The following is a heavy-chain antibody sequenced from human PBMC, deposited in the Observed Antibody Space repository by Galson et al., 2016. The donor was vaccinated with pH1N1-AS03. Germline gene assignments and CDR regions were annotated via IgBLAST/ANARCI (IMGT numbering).Heavy chain of an antibody. D-gene: IGHD3/OR15-3a*01. CDR3: IKGGAASADFFDI. V-gene: IGHV3-9*01. Sequence: SLRLSCAVSGFRFDDYATHWVRQAPGKGLEWVSSISWNSNKIDYADSVKGRFTISRDSAKNSLNLQMNSLRAEDTALYYCIKGGAASADFFDIWGQGTMVTVSS. CDR1: GFRFDDYA. J-gene: IGHJ3*02. CDR2: ISWNSNKI.